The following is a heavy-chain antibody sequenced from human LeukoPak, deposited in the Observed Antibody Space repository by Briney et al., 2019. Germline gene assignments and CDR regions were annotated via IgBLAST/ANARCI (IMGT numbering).Heavy chain of an antibody. D-gene: IGHD3-3*01. Sequence: SETLSLTCAVYGGSFSGYYWSWIRQPPGKGLEWIGEINHSGSTNYNPSLKSRVTISVGTSKNQFSLKLSSVTAADTAVYYCASRITIFGVVIEDWGQGTLVTVSS. CDR2: INHSGST. J-gene: IGHJ4*01. V-gene: IGHV4-34*01. CDR3: ASRITIFGVVIED. CDR1: GGSFSGYY.